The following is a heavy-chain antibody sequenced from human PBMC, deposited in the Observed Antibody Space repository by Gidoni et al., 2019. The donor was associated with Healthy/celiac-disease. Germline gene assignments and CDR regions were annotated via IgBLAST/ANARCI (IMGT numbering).Heavy chain of an antibody. CDR2: ISCSGGST. CDR3: AKVPGIAADHYYYYGMDV. CDR1: GFTCRSYA. Sequence: EVQLVEYGGGLVQPGGSLRRSCAASGFTCRSYAMSWVRQAPGKGLEWFSAISCSGGSTYYADSVKGRFTISRDNSNNTLYLQMNSLRAEDTAVYYCAKVPGIAADHYYYYGMDVWGQGTTVTVSS. J-gene: IGHJ6*02. V-gene: IGHV3-23*04. D-gene: IGHD6-13*01.